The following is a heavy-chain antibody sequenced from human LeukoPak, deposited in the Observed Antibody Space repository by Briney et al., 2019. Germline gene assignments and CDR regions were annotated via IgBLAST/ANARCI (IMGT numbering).Heavy chain of an antibody. V-gene: IGHV5-51*01. CDR2: LYPGDSDT. Sequence: PGESLKISCKGSGYSFPNYWIGWVRQMPGKGLEWLGILYPGDSDTRYSPSFQGQVTISADKSISTAYLQWSSLKASDTAMYYCASRLRERLDSWGQGTLVTVSS. J-gene: IGHJ4*02. D-gene: IGHD5-12*01. CDR3: ASRLRERLDS. CDR1: GYSFPNYW.